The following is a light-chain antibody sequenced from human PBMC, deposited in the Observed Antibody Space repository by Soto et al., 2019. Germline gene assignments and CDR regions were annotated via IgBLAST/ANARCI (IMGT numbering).Light chain of an antibody. CDR2: ATS. CDR3: QQSYRTPPGT. V-gene: IGKV1-39*01. J-gene: IGKJ1*01. Sequence: DIQMTQSPSSLSASVGDRVTITCRASQSMSTYLIWYQQKPGKAPKLLIYATSSLQSGVPSRFSGSGYGTDFTLTISSLQPEDFATYYCQQSYRTPPGTFGQGTKVEIK. CDR1: QSMSTY.